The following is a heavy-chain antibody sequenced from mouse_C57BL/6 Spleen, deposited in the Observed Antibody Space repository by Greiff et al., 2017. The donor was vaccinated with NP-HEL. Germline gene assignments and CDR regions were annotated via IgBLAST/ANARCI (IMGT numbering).Heavy chain of an antibody. CDR3: ARPTVVARNYAMDY. D-gene: IGHD1-1*01. J-gene: IGHJ4*01. CDR1: GYSFTDYN. CDR2: INPNYGTT. V-gene: IGHV1-39*01. Sequence: EVKLVESGPELVKPGASVKISCKASGYSFTDYNMNWVKQSNGKSLEWIGVINPNYGTTSYNQKFKGKATLTVDQSSSTAYMQLNSLTSEDSAVYYCARPTVVARNYAMDYWGQGTSVTVSS.